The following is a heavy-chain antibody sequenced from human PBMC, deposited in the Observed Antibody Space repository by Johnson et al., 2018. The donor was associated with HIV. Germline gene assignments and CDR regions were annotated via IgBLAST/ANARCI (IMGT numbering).Heavy chain of an antibody. J-gene: IGHJ3*02. D-gene: IGHD6-6*01. CDR1: GFSFGDYY. V-gene: IGHV3-11*04. CDR2: ISSDGSTL. Sequence: QMQLVESGGGLVKPGGSLRLSCAASGFSFGDYYMSWIRQAPGKGLEWISYISSDGSTLDYADSVKGRFTISRDNSKNTLYLQMNSLRAEDTAVYYCAAAEYDAFDIWGQGTMVTVSS. CDR3: AAAEYDAFDI.